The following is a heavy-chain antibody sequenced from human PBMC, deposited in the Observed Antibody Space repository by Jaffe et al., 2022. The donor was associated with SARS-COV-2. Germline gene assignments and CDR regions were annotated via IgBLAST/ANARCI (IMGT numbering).Heavy chain of an antibody. V-gene: IGHV3-66*02. J-gene: IGHJ4*02. CDR1: GFTVSSNY. CDR2: IYSGGST. Sequence: EVQLVESGGGLVQPGGSLRLSCAASGFTVSSNYMSWVRQAPGKGLEWVSVIYSGGSTYYADSVKGRFTISRDNSKNTLYLQMNSLRAEDTAVYYCARDLGGRRYGSGMVRDYWGQGTLVTVSS. D-gene: IGHD3-10*01. CDR3: ARDLGGRRYGSGMVRDY.